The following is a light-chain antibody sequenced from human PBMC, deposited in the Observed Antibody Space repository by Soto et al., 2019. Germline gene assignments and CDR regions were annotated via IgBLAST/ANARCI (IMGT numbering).Light chain of an antibody. Sequence: DIVMTQSPDSLAVSLGERATINCKSSQRVLYSSDNKNFLAWYQQKPGQPPKMLIYLASTRGPGVPDRFSGSGSGTDFTLIISSLQAEDVAVYYCQQYYSTPRTFGQGTRVEIK. CDR2: LAS. CDR1: QRVLYSSDNKNF. J-gene: IGKJ1*01. V-gene: IGKV4-1*01. CDR3: QQYYSTPRT.